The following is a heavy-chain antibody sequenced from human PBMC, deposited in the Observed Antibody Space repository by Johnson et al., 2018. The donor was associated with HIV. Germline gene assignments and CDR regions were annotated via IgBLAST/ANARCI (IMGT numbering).Heavy chain of an antibody. V-gene: IGHV3-23*04. Sequence: VQVVESGGGVVQPGWSLRLSCAVSGFSFSTYAMTWVRQAPGKGLQWVSTISGGGSGTYYADSVKGRYTISRDNSKNTLSLQMNSLSVEDTAIYYCAKRLGYDSRGDQFDIWGQGTMVTVSS. D-gene: IGHD3-22*01. CDR2: ISGGGSGT. CDR3: AKRLGYDSRGDQFDI. J-gene: IGHJ3*02. CDR1: GFSFSTYA.